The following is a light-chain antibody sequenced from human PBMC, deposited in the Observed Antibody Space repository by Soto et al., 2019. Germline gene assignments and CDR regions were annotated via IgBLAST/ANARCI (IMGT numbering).Light chain of an antibody. CDR2: GAS. Sequence: EIRLTQSPATVSLSPGERATLSGMASQSVNSRLAWYQQKPGQAPRLLISGASSRATGIPDRFSGSGSGTDFTLTISRLEPEDFALYYCQQYNGSPITFGQGTRLEIK. V-gene: IGKV3-20*01. CDR1: QSVNSR. CDR3: QQYNGSPIT. J-gene: IGKJ5*01.